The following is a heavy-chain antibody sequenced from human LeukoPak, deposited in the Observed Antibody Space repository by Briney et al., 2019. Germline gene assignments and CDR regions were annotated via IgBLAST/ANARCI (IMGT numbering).Heavy chain of an antibody. Sequence: SETLSLTCTVSGGSITSYYWSWIRQPAGKGLEWIGRIYSSGAANYNPSLKSRVTMSVDTSKNHFFLKLTSVTAADTAVYYCARASAYYYGMDVWGQGTTVTVSS. CDR3: ARASAYYYGMDV. CDR2: IYSSGAA. V-gene: IGHV4-4*07. J-gene: IGHJ6*02. CDR1: GGSITSYY.